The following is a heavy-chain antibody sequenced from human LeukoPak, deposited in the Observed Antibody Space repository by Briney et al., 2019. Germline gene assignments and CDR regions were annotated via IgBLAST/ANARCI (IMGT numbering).Heavy chain of an antibody. CDR2: ISSSGSTI. CDR3: AELGITMIGGV. CDR1: GFTFSSYE. Sequence: GALRLSCAASGFTFSSYEMNWVRQAPGEGLEWVSYISSSGSTIYYADSVKGRFTISRDNAKNSLYLQMNSLRAEDTAVYYCAELGITMIGGVWGKGTTVTISS. D-gene: IGHD3-10*02. J-gene: IGHJ6*04. V-gene: IGHV3-48*03.